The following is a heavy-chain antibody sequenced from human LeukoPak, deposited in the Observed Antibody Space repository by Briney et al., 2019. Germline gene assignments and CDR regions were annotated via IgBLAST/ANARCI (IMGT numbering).Heavy chain of an antibody. CDR2: IYYSGST. J-gene: IGHJ4*02. CDR3: ASYPDYYDSSGYFDY. D-gene: IGHD3-22*01. Sequence: SETLSLTCTVSGGSISSSSYYWGWIRQPPGKGLEWIGSIYYSGSTYYNPSLKSRVTISVDTSKNQFSLKLSSVTAAGTAVYYCASYPDYYDSSGYFDYWGQGTLVTISS. CDR1: GGSISSSSYY. V-gene: IGHV4-39*01.